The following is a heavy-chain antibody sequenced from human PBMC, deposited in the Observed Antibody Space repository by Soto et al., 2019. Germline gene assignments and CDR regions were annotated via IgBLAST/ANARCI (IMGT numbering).Heavy chain of an antibody. CDR3: ASSSSGWSFTLQYYYGMDV. V-gene: IGHV4-30-4*01. CDR1: GGSISSGDYY. CDR2: IYYSGST. Sequence: QVQLQESGPGLVKPSQTLSLTCTVSGGSISSGDYYWSWIRQPPGKGLEWIGYIYYSGSTYYNPSLKSRVTISVDTSKNQFSLKLSSVTAAVTAVYYCASSSSGWSFTLQYYYGMDVWGQGTTVTVSS. J-gene: IGHJ6*02. D-gene: IGHD6-6*01.